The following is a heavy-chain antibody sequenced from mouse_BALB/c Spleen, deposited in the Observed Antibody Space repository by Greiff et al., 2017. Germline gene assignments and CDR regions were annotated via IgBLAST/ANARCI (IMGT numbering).Heavy chain of an antibody. J-gene: IGHJ4*01. V-gene: IGHV2-5-1*01. CDR2: IWSGGST. Sequence: QVQLQQSGPSLVQPSQSLSITCTVSGFSLTSYGVHWVRQSPGQGLEWLGVIWSGGSTDYNAAFMSRLSITKDNSKSHVFFKMNSLQADDTAIYYCARRYYGSSPHAMDYWGQGTSGTVSS. D-gene: IGHD1-1*01. CDR3: ARRYYGSSPHAMDY. CDR1: GFSLTSYG.